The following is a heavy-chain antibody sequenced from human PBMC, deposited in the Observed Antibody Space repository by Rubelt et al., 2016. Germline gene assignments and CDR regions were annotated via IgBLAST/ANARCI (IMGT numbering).Heavy chain of an antibody. Sequence: QLQLQESGPGLVKPSETLSLTCTVSGGFISSSYYWGWVRQPPGKGLEWIGKINHSGSTNYNPSLKSRVTMSVDTSKNQFSLKLSSVTAADTAVYYCARDPTNYVWGSYRGIDYWGQGTLVTVSS. D-gene: IGHD3-16*02. CDR2: INHSGST. CDR3: ARDPTNYVWGSYRGIDY. V-gene: IGHV4-39*07. J-gene: IGHJ4*02. CDR1: GGFISSSYY.